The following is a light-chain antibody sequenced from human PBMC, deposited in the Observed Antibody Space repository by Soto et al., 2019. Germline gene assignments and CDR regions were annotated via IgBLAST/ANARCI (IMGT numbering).Light chain of an antibody. CDR2: GAS. CDR3: QQYGSSGT. CDR1: QSVSNNY. V-gene: IGKV3-20*01. Sequence: EIVMTQFPATISASPGPRVTLSCRASQSVSNNYLAWYQQKPGPAPRLLIYGASNRATGIPDRFSGSGSGTDFTLTISRLEPEDFAVYYCQQYGSSGTFGQGTKVDIK. J-gene: IGKJ1*01.